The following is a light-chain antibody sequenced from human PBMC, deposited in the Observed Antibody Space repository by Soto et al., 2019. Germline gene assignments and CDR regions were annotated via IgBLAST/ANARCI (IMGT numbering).Light chain of an antibody. V-gene: IGKV1-33*01. CDR2: DAS. J-gene: IGKJ5*01. CDR1: QDISNY. Sequence: DIQMTQSPSSLSASVGDRVTITCQASQDISNYLNWYQQKPGKAPNLLISDASNLETGVPPRFTGSGSGTDFTFTISSLQPEDFATYFCQQYGDLPITFGQGTRLDIK. CDR3: QQYGDLPIT.